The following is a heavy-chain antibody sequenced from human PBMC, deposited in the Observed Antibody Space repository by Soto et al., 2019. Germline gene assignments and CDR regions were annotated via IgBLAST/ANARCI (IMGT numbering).Heavy chain of an antibody. V-gene: IGHV3-7*01. Sequence: EVQLVESGGGLVKPGGSLRLSCAASGFTFSNNWLTWVRQAPGKGLEWVANIKHGGSTTYYAGSLRGRLTISRDDTKNSLFLQMSGLRAEDTAVYYCASGTVAMLPTVYNNWGQGTLVTVSS. CDR1: GFTFSNNW. D-gene: IGHD2-2*01. CDR2: IKHGGSTT. CDR3: ASGTVAMLPTVYNN. J-gene: IGHJ4*02.